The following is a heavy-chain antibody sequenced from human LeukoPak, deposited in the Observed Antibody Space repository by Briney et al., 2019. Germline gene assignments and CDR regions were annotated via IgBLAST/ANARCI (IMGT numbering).Heavy chain of an antibody. Sequence: ASVKVSCKASGYTFTGYYMRWVRQAPGQGLEWMGRINPNSGGTNYAQKFQGRVTMTRDTSISTAYMELSRLRSDDTAVYYCARGHRNVGLRFLEWLPGDYWGQGTLVTVSS. CDR2: INPNSGGT. D-gene: IGHD3-3*01. CDR1: GYTFTGYY. J-gene: IGHJ4*02. CDR3: ARGHRNVGLRFLEWLPGDY. V-gene: IGHV1-2*06.